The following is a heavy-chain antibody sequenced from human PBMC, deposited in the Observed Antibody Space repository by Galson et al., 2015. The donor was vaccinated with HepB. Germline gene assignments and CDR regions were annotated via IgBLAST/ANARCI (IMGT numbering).Heavy chain of an antibody. D-gene: IGHD3-22*01. J-gene: IGHJ4*02. Sequence: SLRLSCAASGFTFSNAWMSWVRQAPGKGLEWVGRIKSKTDGGTTDYAAPVKGKFTISRDDSKNTLYLQMNSLKTEDTAVYYCTTLVGGEYYYESSGIFQVDYWGQGTLVTVSS. V-gene: IGHV3-15*01. CDR1: GFTFSNAW. CDR3: TTLVGGEYYYESSGIFQVDY. CDR2: IKSKTDGGTT.